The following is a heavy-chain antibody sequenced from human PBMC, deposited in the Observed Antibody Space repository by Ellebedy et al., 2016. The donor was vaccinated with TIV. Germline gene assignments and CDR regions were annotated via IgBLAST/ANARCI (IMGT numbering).Heavy chain of an antibody. D-gene: IGHD2-2*01. V-gene: IGHV1-18*01. CDR2: ISAYNGNT. CDR1: GYTFTSYG. CDR3: ARVCPQGTVVVVPAASRGECWGMDV. Sequence: ASVKVSCXASGYTFTSYGISWVRQAPGQGLEWMGWISAYNGNTNYAQKLQGRVTMTTDTSTSTAYMELRSLRSDDTAVYYCARVCPQGTVVVVPAASRGECWGMDVWGQGTTVTVSS. J-gene: IGHJ6*02.